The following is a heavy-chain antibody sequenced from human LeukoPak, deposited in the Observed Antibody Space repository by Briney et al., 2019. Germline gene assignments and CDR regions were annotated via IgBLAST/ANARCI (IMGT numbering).Heavy chain of an antibody. J-gene: IGHJ4*02. Sequence: PGGSLRLSCAASGFTFSSYAMSWVRQAPGKGLEWVSAISGSGGSTYYADSVKGRFTISRDNSKNTLYLQMNSLRAEDTAVYYCAKDLSGQWLVRRGYFDYWGQGTLVTVSS. CDR2: ISGSGGST. V-gene: IGHV3-23*01. D-gene: IGHD6-19*01. CDR3: AKDLSGQWLVRRGYFDY. CDR1: GFTFSSYA.